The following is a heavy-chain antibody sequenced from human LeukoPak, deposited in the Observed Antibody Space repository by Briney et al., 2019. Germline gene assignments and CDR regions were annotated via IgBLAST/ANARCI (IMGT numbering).Heavy chain of an antibody. J-gene: IGHJ4*02. Sequence: SETLSLTCTVSGYFISSGYYWGWIRQPPGKGLEWIGSIYHSGSTYYNPSLKSRVTISVDTSKNQFSLKLSSVTAADTAVYYCARDRGYSGYDSAVYWGQGTLVTVSS. CDR2: IYHSGST. V-gene: IGHV4-38-2*02. D-gene: IGHD5-12*01. CDR3: ARDRGYSGYDSAVY. CDR1: GYFISSGYY.